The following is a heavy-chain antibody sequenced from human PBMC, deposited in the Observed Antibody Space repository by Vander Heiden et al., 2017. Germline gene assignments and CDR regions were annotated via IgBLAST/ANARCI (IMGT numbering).Heavy chain of an antibody. Sequence: QLQLQESGPGLVKPSETLSLTCTVSGGSISSSSYSWGWIRQPPGKGLEWIGSIYYSGSTYYNPSLKSRVTISVDTSKNQFSLKLSPVTAADTAVYYCARRSSYYDSSGYYYYGMDVWGQGTTGNVAS. CDR1: GGSISSSSYS. V-gene: IGHV4-39*01. J-gene: IGHJ6*02. D-gene: IGHD3-22*01. CDR2: IYYSGST. CDR3: ARRSSYYDSSGYYYYGMDV.